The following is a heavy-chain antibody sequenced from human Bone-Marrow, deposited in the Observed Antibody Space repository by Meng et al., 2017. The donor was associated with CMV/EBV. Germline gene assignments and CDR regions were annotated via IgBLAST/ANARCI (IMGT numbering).Heavy chain of an antibody. Sequence: SVKVSCKASGGTFSSSAIVWVRQAPGQGLEWMGRIIPILDITNYAQKFQGRVTITADKSTNTAYMEMSSLRSEDTAVYYCAIHIPYGGFDYWGQGTLVTVSS. CDR1: GGTFSSSA. V-gene: IGHV1-69*04. D-gene: IGHD4/OR15-4a*01. CDR2: IIPILDIT. CDR3: AIHIPYGGFDY. J-gene: IGHJ4*02.